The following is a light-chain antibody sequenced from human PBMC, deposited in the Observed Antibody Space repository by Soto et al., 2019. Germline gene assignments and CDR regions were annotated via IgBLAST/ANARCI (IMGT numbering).Light chain of an antibody. CDR1: QSISSY. CDR2: AAS. J-gene: IGKJ5*01. Sequence: DLQMTPSPSSLSASVGDRVSITCRASQSISSYLNWFQQKPGEAPNLLIYAASTLQSGVPSRFSGSGSGTDVTLTISSLQPEDFATYYCQRGYDSPLTFGQATRLEI. CDR3: QRGYDSPLT. V-gene: IGKV1-39*01.